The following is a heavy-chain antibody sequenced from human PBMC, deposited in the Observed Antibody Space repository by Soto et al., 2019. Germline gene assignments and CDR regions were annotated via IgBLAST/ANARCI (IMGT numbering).Heavy chain of an antibody. CDR1: GFTFSSYG. J-gene: IGHJ3*02. V-gene: IGHV3-33*01. D-gene: IGHD3-22*01. CDR3: ARAINYYDPLGAFDI. CDR2: IWYDGSNK. Sequence: QVQLVESGGGVVQPGRSLRLSCAASGFTFSSYGMHWVRQAPGKGLEWVAVIWYDGSNKYYADSVKGRFTISRDNSKNTLYLQMNSLRAEDTAVYYCARAINYYDPLGAFDIWGQGTMVTVSS.